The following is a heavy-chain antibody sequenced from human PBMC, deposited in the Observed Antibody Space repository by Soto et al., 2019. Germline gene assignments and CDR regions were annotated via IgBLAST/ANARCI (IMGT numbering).Heavy chain of an antibody. CDR2: INTGTGNT. CDR1: GYTLTSQT. V-gene: IGHV1-3*04. J-gene: IGHJ4*02. Sequence: SVKVACKASGYTLTSQTVYWVRQAPVQSLEWMGWINTGTGNTRYSQQFQGRVTITRDMSERTAYMELSNLRFEETAVYYCARVAHWGQGTLVTVSS. CDR3: ARVAH.